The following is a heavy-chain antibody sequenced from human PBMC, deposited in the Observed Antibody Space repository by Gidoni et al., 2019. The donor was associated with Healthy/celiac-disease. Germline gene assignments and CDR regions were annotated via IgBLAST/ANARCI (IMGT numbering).Heavy chain of an antibody. D-gene: IGHD2-2*01. CDR3: AREDLGYCSSTSCYSPPHFDY. J-gene: IGHJ4*02. CDR2: ISYDGSNK. CDR1: GFPFSSYA. Sequence: QVQLVESGGVVVQPGRSLRLSCAASGFPFSSYAMHWVRQSPGKGLEWVAVISYDGSNKYYADSVKGRFTISRDNSKNTLYLQMNSLRAEDTAVYYCAREDLGYCSSTSCYSPPHFDYWGQGTLVTVSS. V-gene: IGHV3-30-3*01.